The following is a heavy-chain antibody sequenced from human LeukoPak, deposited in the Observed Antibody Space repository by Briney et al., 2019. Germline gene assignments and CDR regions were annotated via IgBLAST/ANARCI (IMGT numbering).Heavy chain of an antibody. Sequence: SETLSLTCTVSGGSISSGGYYWSWIRQPPGKGLEWIGYIYYSGSTNYNPSLKSRVTISVDTSKNQFSLKLSSVTAADTAVYYCARTVAATPKGGYYYGMDVWGRGTTVTVSS. CDR3: ARTVAATPKGGYYYGMDV. V-gene: IGHV4-61*08. CDR2: IYYSGST. D-gene: IGHD2-15*01. J-gene: IGHJ6*02. CDR1: GGSISSGGYY.